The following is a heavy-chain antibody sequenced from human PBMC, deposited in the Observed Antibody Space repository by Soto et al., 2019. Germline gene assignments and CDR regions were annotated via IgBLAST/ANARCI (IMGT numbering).Heavy chain of an antibody. CDR1: GGTFRNHV. V-gene: IGHV1-69*13. CDR2: IIPIIRTP. CDR3: ARDLEFRDGNISVLDY. D-gene: IGHD3-10*01. Sequence: ASVKVSCKASGGTFRNHVFNWVRQAPGQGLEWMGGIIPIIRTPNYAQKFQGRVTITADASKNTVYLDVSSLRSQDTAVYYCARDLEFRDGNISVLDYWGQGTRVTVSS. J-gene: IGHJ4*02.